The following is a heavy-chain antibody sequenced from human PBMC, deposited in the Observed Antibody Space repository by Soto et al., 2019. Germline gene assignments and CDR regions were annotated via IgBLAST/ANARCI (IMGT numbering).Heavy chain of an antibody. CDR1: GFTFSSYG. CDR2: LWYDGSNK. Sequence: HPGGSLRLSCAASGFTFSSYGMHWVRQAPGKGLEWVAVLWYDGSNKYYADSVKGRFTISRDNSKNTLYLQMNSLRAEDTAVYYCARDLRDIVVVVAATDYYYYGMDVWGQGTTVTVSS. CDR3: ARDLRDIVVVVAATDYYYYGMDV. D-gene: IGHD2-15*01. J-gene: IGHJ6*02. V-gene: IGHV3-33*01.